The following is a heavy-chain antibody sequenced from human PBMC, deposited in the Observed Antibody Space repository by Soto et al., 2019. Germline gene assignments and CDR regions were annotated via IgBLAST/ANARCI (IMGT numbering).Heavy chain of an antibody. CDR3: IQSRCGGDCLQSYASHYYYGMDV. CDR1: GFSLSTSGVG. CDR2: IYWDDDK. J-gene: IGHJ6*02. D-gene: IGHD2-21*02. Sequence: QITLKESGPTLVKPTQPLTLTCTFSGFSLSTSGVGVGWIRQPPGKALEWLALIYWDDDKRYSPSLRSRLTIIKDTSNNQVVLKMTNMDPVDTATYHCIQSRCGGDCLQSYASHYYYGMDVWGQGTTVTVSS. V-gene: IGHV2-5*02.